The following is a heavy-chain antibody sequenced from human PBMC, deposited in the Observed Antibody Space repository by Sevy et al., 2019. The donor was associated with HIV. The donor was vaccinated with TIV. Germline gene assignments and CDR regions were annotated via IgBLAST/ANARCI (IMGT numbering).Heavy chain of an antibody. CDR1: GFTFSNFG. J-gene: IGHJ4*02. CDR2: IRYDGSDK. CDR3: AKDLAGPARRYFDY. D-gene: IGHD2-15*01. V-gene: IGHV3-30*02. Sequence: GRSLRLSCTASGFTFSNFGMHWVRQVPGKGLEWVTFIRYDGSDKYYAASVKGRFTISRDDSKNTLYLQMDSLRAEDTAMYYCAKDLAGPARRYFDYWGQGTLVTVSS.